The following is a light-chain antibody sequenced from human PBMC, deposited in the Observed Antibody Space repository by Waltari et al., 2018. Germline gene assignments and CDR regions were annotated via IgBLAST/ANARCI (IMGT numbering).Light chain of an antibody. J-gene: IGLJ3*02. Sequence: QSVLTQPPSASGAPGQEVSISCSGGSTTITNYVFWYQQFPGTAPKLIVYKDYERPSWVPDRVSASQSVTSASLAISGVRSDDEADYYCATWDDSLNGWVFGGGTKLTVL. CDR2: KDY. CDR3: ATWDDSLNGWV. CDR1: STTITNY. V-gene: IGLV1-47*01.